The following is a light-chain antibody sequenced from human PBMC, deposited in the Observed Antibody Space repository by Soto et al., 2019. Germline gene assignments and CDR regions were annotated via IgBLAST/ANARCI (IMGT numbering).Light chain of an antibody. CDR2: SDN. J-gene: IGLJ1*01. CDR3: AAWDDSLNPLYV. CDR1: SSNIGSNT. V-gene: IGLV1-44*01. Sequence: QSVLTQPPSASGTPGQRVAISCSGSSSNIGSNTVNWYQQLPGTAPKLLIYSDNQRPSGVPDRFSGSKSGTSASLAISGLQSEDEADYYCAAWDDSLNPLYVFGTGTKVTVL.